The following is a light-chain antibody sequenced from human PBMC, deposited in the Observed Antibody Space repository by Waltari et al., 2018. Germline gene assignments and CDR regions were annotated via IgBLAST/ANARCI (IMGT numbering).Light chain of an antibody. CDR1: RSISSW. J-gene: IGKJ1*01. CDR2: KAS. Sequence: DIQMTQSPSTLSASVGARVTITCRASRSISSWLAWYQQKPGKAPSLLIYKASSLKSGVPSRFSGSGSGTEFTLTISSLQPDDFASYYCQQYYDSSTFGQGTKLELK. CDR3: QQYYDSST. V-gene: IGKV1-5*03.